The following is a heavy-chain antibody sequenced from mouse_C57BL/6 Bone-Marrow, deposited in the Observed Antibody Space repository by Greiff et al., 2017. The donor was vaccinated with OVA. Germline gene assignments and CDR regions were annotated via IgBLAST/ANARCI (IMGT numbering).Heavy chain of an antibody. Sequence: DVMLVESGGGLVQPGGSMKLSCVASGFTFSNYWMNWVRQSPEKGLEWVAQIRLKSDNYATHYAESVKGRFTISRDDSKSSVYLQMNNLRAEDTGIYYCSSSYYGSRDAMDYWGQGTSVTVSS. V-gene: IGHV6-3*01. CDR1: GFTFSNYW. D-gene: IGHD1-1*01. CDR2: IRLKSDNYAT. CDR3: SSSYYGSRDAMDY. J-gene: IGHJ4*01.